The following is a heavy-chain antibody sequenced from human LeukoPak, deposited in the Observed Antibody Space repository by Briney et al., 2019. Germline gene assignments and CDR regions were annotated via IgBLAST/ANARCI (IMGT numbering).Heavy chain of an antibody. CDR1: GFTVSGRY. CDR3: ARGSQNFPYYFDY. J-gene: IGHJ4*02. CDR2: IHGGGTT. Sequence: GGSLRLSCAASGFTVSGRYMNWVRQAPGKGLEWVSVIHGGGTTYYADSANDRFTISRDNSKNTLYLQIDTLRVEDTAVYFCARGSQNFPYYFDYWGQGILVTVSS. V-gene: IGHV3-66*01.